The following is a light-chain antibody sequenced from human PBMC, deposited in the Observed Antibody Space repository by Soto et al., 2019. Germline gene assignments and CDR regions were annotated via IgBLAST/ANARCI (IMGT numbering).Light chain of an antibody. CDR3: QQYGGSPYT. Sequence: EIVLTQSPDTLSLFPGERATLSCRASQIVNSNRLAWYQQKPGQAPRLLIYGASNRAGGIPDRFTGSGSGTVFTFTINRLEPEDVAVYYCQQYGGSPYTFAQGTKLEI. CDR2: GAS. CDR1: QIVNSNR. V-gene: IGKV3-20*01. J-gene: IGKJ2*01.